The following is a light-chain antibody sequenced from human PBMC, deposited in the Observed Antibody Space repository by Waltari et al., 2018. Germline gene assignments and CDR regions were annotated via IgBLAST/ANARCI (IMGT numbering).Light chain of an antibody. CDR2: MSS. J-gene: IGKJ4*01. Sequence: DIQLTQSPSTLSASVGARVTITCRASQSISSWLAWYQQKPGKHPKLLIYMSSSLESGVPSRFSGSGSGTEFTLTISSLKPDDFATYFCQQYHIYAPTFGGGTKVEIK. CDR1: QSISSW. V-gene: IGKV1-5*03. CDR3: QQYHIYAPT.